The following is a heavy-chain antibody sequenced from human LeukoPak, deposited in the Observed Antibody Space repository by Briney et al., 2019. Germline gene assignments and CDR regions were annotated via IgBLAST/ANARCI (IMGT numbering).Heavy chain of an antibody. Sequence: SETLSLTCTVSGGSISSGSYYWSWIRQPAGKGLEWIGYIYYSGSTNYNPSLKSRVTISVDTSKNQFSLKLSSVTAADTAVYYCAREILRGYNNWFDPWGQGTLVTVSS. CDR2: IYYSGST. CDR3: AREILRGYNNWFDP. D-gene: IGHD5-12*01. V-gene: IGHV4-61*10. J-gene: IGHJ5*02. CDR1: GGSISSGSYY.